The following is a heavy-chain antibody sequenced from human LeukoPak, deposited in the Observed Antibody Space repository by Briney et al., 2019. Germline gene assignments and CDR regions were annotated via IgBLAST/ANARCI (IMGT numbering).Heavy chain of an antibody. CDR1: GGSISDYH. D-gene: IGHD4-17*01. V-gene: IGHV4-59*12. CDR2: IYNSGRT. J-gene: IGHJ3*02. Sequence: SETLSLTCTVSGGSISDYHWSWIRQPPGKGLEYIGYIYNSGRTFYNPSLKSRVTISADTSKKQFSLKLSSVTAADTAVYYCARAGFYGDYDDAFDIWGQGTMVTVSS. CDR3: ARAGFYGDYDDAFDI.